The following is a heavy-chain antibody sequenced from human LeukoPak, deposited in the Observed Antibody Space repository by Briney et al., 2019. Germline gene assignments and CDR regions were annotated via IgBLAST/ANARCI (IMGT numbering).Heavy chain of an antibody. V-gene: IGHV1-46*01. CDR3: ASSQLVGSDDAFDI. CDR2: INPSDGSA. CDR1: GETFISHY. D-gene: IGHD6-6*01. J-gene: IGHJ3*02. Sequence: ASVKVSCKVSGETFISHYLHWVRQAPGQGLEWMGIINPSDGSASYAQRFQGRVTMTRDTSTSTVYMEMSSLRYEDTAIYYCASSQLVGSDDAFDIWGQGTMVTVSS.